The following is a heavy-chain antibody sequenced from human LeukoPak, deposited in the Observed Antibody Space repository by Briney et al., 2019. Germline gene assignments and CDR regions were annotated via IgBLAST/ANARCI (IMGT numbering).Heavy chain of an antibody. V-gene: IGHV1-2*02. CDR3: ASKVVVVPAAIGAFDI. J-gene: IGHJ3*02. Sequence: AASVKVSCKASGYTFTGYYMHWVRQAPGQGLEWMGWNNPNSGGTNYAQKFQGRVTMTRDTSISTAYMELSRLRSDDTAVYYCASKVVVVPAAIGAFDIWGQGTMVTVSS. CDR2: NNPNSGGT. D-gene: IGHD2-2*01. CDR1: GYTFTGYY.